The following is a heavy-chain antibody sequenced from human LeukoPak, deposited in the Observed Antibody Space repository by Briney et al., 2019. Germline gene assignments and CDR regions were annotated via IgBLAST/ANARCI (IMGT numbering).Heavy chain of an antibody. CDR1: GDSIANTFYY. CDR2: NTTGTT. V-gene: IGHV4-61*02. J-gene: IGHJ4*02. Sequence: SETLSLTCTVSGDSIANTFYYWNWLRQPAGKGLEWIGRNTTGTTNYNPSLQSRVTISLDTARNQFSLKLSSVTAADTAVYYCARRQDGHDYWGQGTLVTVSS. CDR3: ARRQDGHDY.